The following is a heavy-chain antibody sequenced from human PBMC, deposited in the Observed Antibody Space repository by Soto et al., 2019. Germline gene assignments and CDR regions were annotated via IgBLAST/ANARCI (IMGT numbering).Heavy chain of an antibody. Sequence: EVQLLESGGGLVQPGGSLRLSWAASGFNFDTHSMHWVRQAPGKGLEWVALIRSSGDTFYAASVKGRFTTSRDNAESTVHLQMHSLRTDDTALYYCAKLGRWTAALDYWGQGTLVTVSS. CDR2: IRSSGDT. CDR3: AKLGRWTAALDY. V-gene: IGHV3-23*01. J-gene: IGHJ4*02. D-gene: IGHD2-15*01. CDR1: GFNFDTHS.